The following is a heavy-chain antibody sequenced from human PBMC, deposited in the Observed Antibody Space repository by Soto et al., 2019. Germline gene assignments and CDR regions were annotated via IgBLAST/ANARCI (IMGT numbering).Heavy chain of an antibody. V-gene: IGHV3-23*01. Sequence: GGSLRLSCAASGFTFSSYGMSWVRQAPGKGLEWVSVISDGGGSTFYADSVKGRFTISRDNSKNTLYLQMNGLRADDTAVYYCAKDLVLRYFDWLPQYFDYWGQGTLVTVSS. D-gene: IGHD3-9*01. CDR3: AKDLVLRYFDWLPQYFDY. J-gene: IGHJ4*02. CDR1: GFTFSSYG. CDR2: ISDGGGST.